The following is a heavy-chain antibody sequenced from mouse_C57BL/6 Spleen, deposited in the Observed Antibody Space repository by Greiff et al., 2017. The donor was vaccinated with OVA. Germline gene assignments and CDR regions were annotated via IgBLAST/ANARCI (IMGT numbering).Heavy chain of an antibody. J-gene: IGHJ1*03. Sequence: VQLQQSGAELVRPGASVTLSCKASGYTFTDYEMHWVKQTPVHGLEWIGAIDPETGGTAYNQKFKGKAILTADKSSSTAYMELRSLTSEDSAVYYCTRDYGSIYWYFDVWGTRTTVTVSS. CDR1: GYTFTDYE. CDR3: TRDYGSIYWYFDV. CDR2: IDPETGGT. D-gene: IGHD1-1*01. V-gene: IGHV1-15*01.